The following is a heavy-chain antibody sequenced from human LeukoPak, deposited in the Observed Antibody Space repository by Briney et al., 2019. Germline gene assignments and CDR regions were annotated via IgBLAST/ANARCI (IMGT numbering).Heavy chain of an antibody. D-gene: IGHD4-17*01. CDR2: INWDGGST. CDR1: GFNFDDFG. CDR3: AREGYGSDWDY. V-gene: IGHV3-20*04. J-gene: IGHJ4*02. Sequence: GSLRLSCAASGFNFDDFGMSWVRQAPGKGLQWVSIINWDGGSTGYADSVKGRFTISRDNAKNSLYLQMNSLRVEDTAFYYCAREGYGSDWDYWGQGTLVTVSS.